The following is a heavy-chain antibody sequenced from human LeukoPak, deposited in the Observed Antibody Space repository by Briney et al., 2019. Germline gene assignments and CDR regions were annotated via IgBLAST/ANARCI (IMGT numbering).Heavy chain of an antibody. CDR1: GFTFSSYG. CDR2: ISYDGSNK. Sequence: PGGSLRLSCAASGFTFSSYGMHWVRQAPGKGLEWVAVISYDGSNKYYADSVKGRFTISRDNSKNTLYLQMNSQRAEDTAVYYCAYRLDYWGQGTLVTVSS. V-gene: IGHV3-30*03. CDR3: AYRLDY. J-gene: IGHJ4*02.